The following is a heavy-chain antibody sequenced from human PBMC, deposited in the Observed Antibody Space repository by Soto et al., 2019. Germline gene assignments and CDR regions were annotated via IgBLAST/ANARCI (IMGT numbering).Heavy chain of an antibody. J-gene: IGHJ3*02. V-gene: IGHV4-39*01. CDR1: GGSISSSSYY. CDR2: IYYRGST. CDR3: ARLNLPKVFDI. Sequence: SETLSLTCTVSGGSISSSSYYWGWIRQPPGKGLEWVGSIYYRGSTYYNPSLKSHITISVDTSKTKFSLKLSSVTAADTAVYYCARLNLPKVFDIWGQGTMVTVSS.